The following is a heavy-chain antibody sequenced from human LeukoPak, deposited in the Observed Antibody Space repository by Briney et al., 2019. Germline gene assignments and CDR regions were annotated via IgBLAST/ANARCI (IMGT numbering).Heavy chain of an antibody. CDR3: AKVPSLRRLYCSSTSCLGIVDA. J-gene: IGHJ6*02. CDR2: ISGSGGST. Sequence: GGSLRLSCAASGFTFSSYAMSWVRQAPGKGLEWVSAISGSGGSTYYADSVKGRFTISRDNSKNTLYLQMNSLRAEDTAVYYCAKVPSLRRLYCSSTSCLGIVDAWGQGTTVTVSS. CDR1: GFTFSSYA. D-gene: IGHD2-2*01. V-gene: IGHV3-23*01.